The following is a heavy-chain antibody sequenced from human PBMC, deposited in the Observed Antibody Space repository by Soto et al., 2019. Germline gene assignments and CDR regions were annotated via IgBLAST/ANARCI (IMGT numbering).Heavy chain of an antibody. D-gene: IGHD1-26*01. J-gene: IGHJ6*02. CDR1: GFSVGGDY. Sequence: GGSLRLSCAASGFSVGGDYISWVRQAPGKGLEWVSIMHAGGTTFYADSVKGRFTFSRDSSKNTLYLQMNSLKAADTAVYYCARVLLQGGLDVWGQGTTVTVSS. V-gene: IGHV3-53*01. CDR3: ARVLLQGGLDV. CDR2: MHAGGTT.